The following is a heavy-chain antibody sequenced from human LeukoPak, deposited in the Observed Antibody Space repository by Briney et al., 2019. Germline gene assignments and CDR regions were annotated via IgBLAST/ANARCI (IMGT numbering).Heavy chain of an antibody. Sequence: GASVKVSCKASGYTFTSYDINWVRQATGQGLEWMGWMNPNSGNTGYAQKFQGRVTMTRNTSISTAYMELSSLRSEDTAVYYCARGGQREWLVGFLAFDPWGQGTLVTVSS. CDR1: GYTFTSYD. J-gene: IGHJ5*02. CDR3: ARGGQREWLVGFLAFDP. D-gene: IGHD3-3*01. V-gene: IGHV1-8*01. CDR2: MNPNSGNT.